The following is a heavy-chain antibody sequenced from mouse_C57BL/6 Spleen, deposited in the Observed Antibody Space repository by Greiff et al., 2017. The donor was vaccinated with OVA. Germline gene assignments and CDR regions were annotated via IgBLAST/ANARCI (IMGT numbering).Heavy chain of an antibody. D-gene: IGHD4-1*01. CDR3: ARVGFPGAMDY. J-gene: IGHJ4*01. CDR2: IDPSDSYT. V-gene: IGHV1-50*01. CDR1: GYTFTSYW. Sequence: QVQLQQPGAELVKPGASVKLSCKASGYTFTSYWMQWVKQRPGQGLEWIGEIDPSDSYTNYNQKFKGKATLTVDTSSSTAYMQLSSLTSEDSAVYYCARVGFPGAMDYWGQGTSVTVSS.